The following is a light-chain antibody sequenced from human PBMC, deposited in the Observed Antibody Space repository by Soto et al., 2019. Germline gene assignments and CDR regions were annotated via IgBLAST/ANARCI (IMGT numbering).Light chain of an antibody. CDR1: QSVSNN. CDR2: GAS. V-gene: IGKV3-15*01. J-gene: IGKJ4*01. Sequence: DIVLTQSPGTLSLSPGERATLSCRASQSVSNNVAWYQQKPGQAPRLLILGASTRATGIPARFSGSGSGTEFTLSISSLQSEDFAVYYCQQYDNWPLTFGGGTKVDIK. CDR3: QQYDNWPLT.